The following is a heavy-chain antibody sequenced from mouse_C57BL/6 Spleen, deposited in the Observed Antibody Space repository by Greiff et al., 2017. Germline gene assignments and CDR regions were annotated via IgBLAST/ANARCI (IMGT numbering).Heavy chain of an antibody. J-gene: IGHJ4*01. D-gene: IGHD1-1*01. CDR3: ARRFHYYGSSYDYAMDY. CDR1: GYAFSSYW. Sequence: QVQLQQSGAELVKPGASVKISCKASGYAFSSYWMNWVKQRPGKGLAWIGQIYPGDGDTNYNGKFKGKATLTADKSSSTAYMQLSSLTSEDSAVYFCARRFHYYGSSYDYAMDYWGQGTSVTVSS. V-gene: IGHV1-80*01. CDR2: IYPGDGDT.